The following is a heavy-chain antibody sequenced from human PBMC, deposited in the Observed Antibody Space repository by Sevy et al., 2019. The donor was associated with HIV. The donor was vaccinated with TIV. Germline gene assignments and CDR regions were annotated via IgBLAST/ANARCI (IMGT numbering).Heavy chain of an antibody. J-gene: IGHJ4*02. CDR3: VKEGGSKAGDY. CDR2: IQFDGSNK. V-gene: IGHV3-30*02. Sequence: GGSLRLSCAASGFSFSSYGMHWVRQAPGKGLEWMSYIQFDGSNKDYADSVKGRFTISRDNSKNTLYLQMNTLRAEDTAVYYCVKEGGSKAGDYWGQGTLVTVSS. D-gene: IGHD3-16*01. CDR1: GFSFSSYG.